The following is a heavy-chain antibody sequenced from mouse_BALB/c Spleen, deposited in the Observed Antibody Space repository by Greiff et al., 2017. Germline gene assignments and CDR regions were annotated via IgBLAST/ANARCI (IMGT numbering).Heavy chain of an antibody. D-gene: IGHD2-4*01. CDR2: INPSNGGT. V-gene: IGHV1S81*02. Sequence: QVQLQQPGAELVRPGASVKLSCKASGYTFTSYWMNWVKQRPGQGLEWIGGINPSNGGTNFNEKFKSKATLTVDKSSSTAYMQLSSLTSEDSAVYYCTSSTMITWTFAYWGQGTLVTVSA. J-gene: IGHJ3*01. CDR3: TSSTMITWTFAY. CDR1: GYTFTSYW.